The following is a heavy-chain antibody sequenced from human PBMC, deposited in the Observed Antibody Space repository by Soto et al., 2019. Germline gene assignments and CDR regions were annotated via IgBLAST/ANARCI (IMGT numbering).Heavy chain of an antibody. J-gene: IGHJ6*02. CDR3: ARYIPGVRYYGMDV. CDR1: GFTFSSYA. Sequence: EVQLLESGGGLVQPGGSLRLSCAASGFTFSSYAMKWVRQAPGKGLEWVSLIGESGTPTYYADSVKGRFTISRHNSGNTLFLEMYSLRAADTAVYYCARYIPGVRYYGMDVWGQGTTVTVSS. V-gene: IGHV3-23*01. CDR2: IGESGTPT. D-gene: IGHD2-2*01.